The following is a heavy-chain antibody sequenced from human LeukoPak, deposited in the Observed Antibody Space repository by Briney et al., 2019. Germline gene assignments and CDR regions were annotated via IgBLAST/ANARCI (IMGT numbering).Heavy chain of an antibody. CDR1: GFTFSSYG. J-gene: IGHJ4*02. Sequence: GGSLRLSCAASGFTFSSYGMHWVRQAPGKGLEWVAFIRSKDGSKYYADAVKGRFTISRDNSKNTLYLQMNSLRAEDTAVYYCEREEEYYDFWSGYHYFDYWGQGTLVTVSS. CDR2: IRSKDGSK. CDR3: EREEEYYDFWSGYHYFDY. V-gene: IGHV3-30*02. D-gene: IGHD3-3*01.